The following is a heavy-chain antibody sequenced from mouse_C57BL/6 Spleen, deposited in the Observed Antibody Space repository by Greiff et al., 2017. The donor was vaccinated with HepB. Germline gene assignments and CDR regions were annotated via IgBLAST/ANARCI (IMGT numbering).Heavy chain of an antibody. CDR2: IRNKANNHAT. CDR3: TRRGPYYAMDY. D-gene: IGHD3-3*01. V-gene: IGHV6-6*01. CDR1: GFTFSDAW. Sequence: EVQVVESGGGLVQPGGSMKLSCAASGFTFSDAWMDWVRQSPEKGLEWVAEIRNKANNHATYYAESVKGRFTISRDDSKSSVYLQMNSLRAEDTGIYYCTRRGPYYAMDYWGQGTSVTVSS. J-gene: IGHJ4*01.